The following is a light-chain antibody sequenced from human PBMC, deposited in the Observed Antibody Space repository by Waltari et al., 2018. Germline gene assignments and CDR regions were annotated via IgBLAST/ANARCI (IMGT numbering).Light chain of an antibody. V-gene: IGLV2-8*01. CDR3: SSYAGNNNCV. J-gene: IGLJ1*01. CDR1: SSDVGAYNY. Sequence: QSALTQPPSASGSPGQSVTISCTGTSSDVGAYNYVSWYQQYPGKAPKLMIYAVTKRPSGVPDRFSASKSGNTASLTVSGLQAEDEADYYCSSYAGNNNCVFGTGTKVTVL. CDR2: AVT.